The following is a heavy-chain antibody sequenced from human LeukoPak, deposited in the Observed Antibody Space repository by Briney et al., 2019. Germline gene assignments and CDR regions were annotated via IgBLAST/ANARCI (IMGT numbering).Heavy chain of an antibody. D-gene: IGHD3-22*01. V-gene: IGHV4-30-2*01. Sequence: PSQTLSLICAVSGGSISSGGYSWSWIRQPPGKGLEWIGYIYHSGSTYYNPSLKSRVTISEDRSKNQFSLKLSSVTAADTAVYYCARVSPKYYYDSSGYYGYWGQGTLVTVSS. CDR3: ARVSPKYYYDSSGYYGY. CDR2: IYHSGST. CDR1: GGSISSGGYS. J-gene: IGHJ4*02.